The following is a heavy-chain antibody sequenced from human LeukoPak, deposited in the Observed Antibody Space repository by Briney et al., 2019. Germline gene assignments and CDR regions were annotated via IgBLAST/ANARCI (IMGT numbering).Heavy chain of an antibody. J-gene: IGHJ3*02. V-gene: IGHV3-20*04. CDR2: INWNGGST. CDR1: GFTFSSYS. CDR3: ARIDTYYYDSSGYYSAFDI. D-gene: IGHD3-22*01. Sequence: GGSLRLSCAASGFTFSSYSMNWVRQAPGKGLEWVSGINWNGGSTGYADSVKGRFTISRDNAKNSLYLQMNSLRAEDTALYYCARIDTYYYDSSGYYSAFDIWGQGTIVTVSS.